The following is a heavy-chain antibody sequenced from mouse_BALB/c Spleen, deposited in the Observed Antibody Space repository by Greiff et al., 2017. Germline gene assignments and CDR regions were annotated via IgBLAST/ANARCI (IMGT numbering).Heavy chain of an antibody. CDR2: ISYSGST. J-gene: IGHJ4*01. CDR1: GYSITSDYA. V-gene: IGHV3-2*02. Sequence: EVKLLESGPGLVKPSQSLSLTCTVTGYSITSDYAWNWIRQFPGNKLEWMGYISYSGSTSYNPSLKSRISITRDTSKNQFFLQLNSVTTEDTATYYCARSIPYYYAMDYWGQGTSVTVSS. CDR3: ARSIPYYYAMDY.